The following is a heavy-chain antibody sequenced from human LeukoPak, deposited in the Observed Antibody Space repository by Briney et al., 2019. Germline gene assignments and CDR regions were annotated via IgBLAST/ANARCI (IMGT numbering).Heavy chain of an antibody. Sequence: PGASLRLSCAASGFTFSSYAMSWVRQAPGKGLEWVSAISGSGGSTYYADSVKGRFTISRDNSKNTLYLQMNSLRAEDTAVYYWAKEPGGAGDSGDGFPPWGKGPLVTVSS. CDR2: ISGSGGST. J-gene: IGHJ5*02. D-gene: IGHD4-17*01. V-gene: IGHV3-23*01. CDR1: GFTFSSYA. CDR3: AKEPGGAGDSGDGFPP.